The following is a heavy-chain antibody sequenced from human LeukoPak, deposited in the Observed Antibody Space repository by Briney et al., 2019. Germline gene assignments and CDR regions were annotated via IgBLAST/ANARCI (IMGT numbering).Heavy chain of an antibody. CDR3: ARDDYYDSSGYYNH. V-gene: IGHV3-21*01. CDR1: GFTFSSYA. Sequence: GGSLRLSCAASGFTFSSYAMSWVRQAPGKGLEWVSSISSSSSYIYYADSVKGRFTISRDNAKNSLYLQMNSLRAEDTAVYYCARDDYYDSSGYYNHWGQGTLVTVSS. CDR2: ISSSSSYI. D-gene: IGHD3-22*01. J-gene: IGHJ5*02.